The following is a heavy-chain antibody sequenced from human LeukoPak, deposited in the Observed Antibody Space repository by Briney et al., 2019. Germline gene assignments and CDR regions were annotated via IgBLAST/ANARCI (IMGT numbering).Heavy chain of an antibody. J-gene: IGHJ2*01. CDR2: IYHSGST. Sequence: SETLSLTRTVSGGSISSGGYYWRWIRQPPGKGLEWLGYIYHSGSTYYNPSLKSRVTISVDRSKNQFSLKLSSVTAADTAVYYCARVRYDFWSGYVPRYFDLWGRGTLVTVSS. D-gene: IGHD3-3*01. CDR1: GGSISSGGYY. CDR3: ARVRYDFWSGYVPRYFDL. V-gene: IGHV4-30-2*01.